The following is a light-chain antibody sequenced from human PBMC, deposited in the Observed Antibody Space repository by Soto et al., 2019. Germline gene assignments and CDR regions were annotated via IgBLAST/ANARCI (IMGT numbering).Light chain of an antibody. J-gene: IGKJ1*01. Sequence: IVMTQSPDSLAVSLGERATINCKSSQSVLYSSNDKNYLAWYQQKPGQPPKLLIYWASTRESGVPDRFTGSGSGTDFTLTISSLQAEDVAVYYCQQYYNTPWTFGQGTKVDIK. CDR3: QQYYNTPWT. CDR2: WAS. CDR1: QSVLYSSNDKNY. V-gene: IGKV4-1*01.